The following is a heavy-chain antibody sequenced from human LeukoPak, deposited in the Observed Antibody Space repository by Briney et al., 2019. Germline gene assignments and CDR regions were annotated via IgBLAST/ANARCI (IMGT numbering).Heavy chain of an antibody. Sequence: PGGSLRLSCAASGFTFSSHWMHWVRQAPGKGLVWVSRINSDGSSISYADSVKGRFTISRDNAKNTLYLQMNSLRAEDTAVYYCARDRGPRTGFMVREAYDYWGQGTLVTVSS. V-gene: IGHV3-74*01. J-gene: IGHJ4*02. CDR1: GFTFSSHW. CDR3: ARDRGPRTGFMVREAYDY. CDR2: INSDGSSI. D-gene: IGHD3-10*01.